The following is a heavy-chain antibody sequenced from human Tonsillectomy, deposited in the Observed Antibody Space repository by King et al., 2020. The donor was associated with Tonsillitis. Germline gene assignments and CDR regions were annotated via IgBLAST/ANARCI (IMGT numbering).Heavy chain of an antibody. CDR1: GFTFSSYS. CDR2: ISSSSSTI. CDR3: AGDCSWGLWGSYPLDD. Sequence: VQLVESGGGLVQPGGSLRLSCAASGFTFSSYSMNWVRQAPGKGLEWVSYISSSSSTIYYADSVKGRFTISRDNAKNSLYLQMNSLRSEDTAVYYCAGDCSWGLWGSYPLDDWGQGTLVTVSS. J-gene: IGHJ4*02. V-gene: IGHV3-48*01. D-gene: IGHD3-16*01.